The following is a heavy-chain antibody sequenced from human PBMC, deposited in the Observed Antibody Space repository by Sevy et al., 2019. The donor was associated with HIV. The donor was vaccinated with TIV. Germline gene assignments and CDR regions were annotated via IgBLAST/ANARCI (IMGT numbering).Heavy chain of an antibody. J-gene: IGHJ4*01. CDR2: FKSRNHGGTT. CDR1: GFTFGDYP. CDR3: TRWSGSQSIFDY. V-gene: IGHV3-49*04. D-gene: IGHD1-26*01. Sequence: GGSLRLSCTASGFTFGDYPMSWVRQAPGKGLEWISFFKSRNHGGTTENAASVKGRFTMSRDDSKSIAYLQMNNLKTEDTAVYYCTRWSGSQSIFDYWGHGTLVTVSS.